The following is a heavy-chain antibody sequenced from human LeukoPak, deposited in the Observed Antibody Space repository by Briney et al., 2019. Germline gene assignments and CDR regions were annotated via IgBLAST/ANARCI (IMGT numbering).Heavy chain of an antibody. CDR3: AKDRGGYQMYYFDY. V-gene: IGHV3-33*06. CDR2: IWYDGSNK. Sequence: GGSLRLSCAASGFTFSSYGMHWVRQAPGKGLEWVAVIWYDGSNKYYADSVKGRFTISRDNSKNTLYLQMNSLRAEDTAVYYCAKDRGGYQMYYFDYWGQGTLVTVSS. CDR1: GFTFSSYG. J-gene: IGHJ4*02. D-gene: IGHD5-12*01.